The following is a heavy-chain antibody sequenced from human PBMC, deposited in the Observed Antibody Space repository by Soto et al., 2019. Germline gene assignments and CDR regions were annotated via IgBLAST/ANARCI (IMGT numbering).Heavy chain of an antibody. J-gene: IGHJ4*02. V-gene: IGHV4-31*03. CDR1: GGSISSGGYY. CDR2: IYYSGST. D-gene: IGHD6-13*01. Sequence: SETLSLTCTVSGGSISSGGYYWSWIRQHPGKGLEWIGYIYYSGSTYYNPSLKSRVTISVDTSKNQFSLKLSSVTAADTAVYYCARSVKQGPGFDYWGQGXLVTVSS. CDR3: ARSVKQGPGFDY.